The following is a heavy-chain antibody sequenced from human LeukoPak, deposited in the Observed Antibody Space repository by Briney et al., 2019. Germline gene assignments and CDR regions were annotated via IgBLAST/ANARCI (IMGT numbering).Heavy chain of an antibody. J-gene: IGHJ6*03. CDR3: AKDLGVVPAATYYMDV. CDR1: GFTFSSYG. V-gene: IGHV3-30*02. CDR2: IRYDGSNK. D-gene: IGHD2-2*01. Sequence: GGSLRLSCAASGFTFSSYGMHWVRQAPGKGLEWVAFIRYDGSNKYYADSVKGRFTISRDNSKNTLYLQMNSLRAEDTAVYYCAKDLGVVPAATYYMDVWGKGTTVTVSS.